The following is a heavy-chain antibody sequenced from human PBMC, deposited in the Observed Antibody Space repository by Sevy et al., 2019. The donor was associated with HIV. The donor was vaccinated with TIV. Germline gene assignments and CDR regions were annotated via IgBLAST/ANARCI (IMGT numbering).Heavy chain of an antibody. CDR1: GDSVSSSSAA. CDR3: ARGDGHNSYYYGMDV. CDR2: TYYRSKWYS. J-gene: IGHJ6*02. Sequence: SQTLSLTCAISGDSVSSSSAAWNWFRQSPSRGLEWLGRTYYRSKWYSDYEVSVKGRVTINPDTSKNQFSLHLESVTPEDTAVYFCARGDGHNSYYYGMDVWGQGTTVTVSS. V-gene: IGHV6-1*01.